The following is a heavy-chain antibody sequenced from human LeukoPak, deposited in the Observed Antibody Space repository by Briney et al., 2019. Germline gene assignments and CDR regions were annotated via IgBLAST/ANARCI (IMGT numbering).Heavy chain of an antibody. D-gene: IGHD5-12*01. CDR2: ISPDATKS. V-gene: IGHV3-74*03. CDR1: GSTFSVYY. J-gene: IGHJ4*02. CDR3: ATGYRSAYSWDS. Sequence: GGSLRLSCAASGSTFSVYYMFWVRQAPGKGLVWVSSISPDATKSKYADFVEGRLTISRDNAKNTLYLQLNSLRVEDAAVYYCATGYRSAYSWDSWGQGTLVTVSS.